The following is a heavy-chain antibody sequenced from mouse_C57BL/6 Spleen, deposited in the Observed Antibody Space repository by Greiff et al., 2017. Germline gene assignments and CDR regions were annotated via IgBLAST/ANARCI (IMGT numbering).Heavy chain of an antibody. CDR2: ILPGSGST. D-gene: IGHD2-1*01. CDR1: GYTFSGYW. Sequence: VQLQQFGAELMKPGASVKLSWKATGYTFSGYWIEWVKQRPGHGLEWIGEILPGSGSTNYNEKFKGKASFTADTSSNPAYMQLSSLTTEDSAIYYCARSPIYYGNPYYFDYWGQGTTRTVSS. CDR3: ARSPIYYGNPYYFDY. V-gene: IGHV1-9*01. J-gene: IGHJ2*01.